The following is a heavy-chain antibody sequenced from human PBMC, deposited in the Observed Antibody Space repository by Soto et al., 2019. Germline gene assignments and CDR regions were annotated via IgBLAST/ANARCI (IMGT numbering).Heavy chain of an antibody. D-gene: IGHD2-2*02. V-gene: IGHV1-3*01. CDR3: ASSFTLPAAIGY. Sequence: ASVKVSCKASGYTFTSYSMHWVRQAPGQRLEWMGWINAGNGNTKYSQKFQGRVTITRDTSASTAYMELSSLRSEDTAVYYCASSFTLPAAIGYWGQGTLVTVSS. J-gene: IGHJ4*02. CDR1: GYTFTSYS. CDR2: INAGNGNT.